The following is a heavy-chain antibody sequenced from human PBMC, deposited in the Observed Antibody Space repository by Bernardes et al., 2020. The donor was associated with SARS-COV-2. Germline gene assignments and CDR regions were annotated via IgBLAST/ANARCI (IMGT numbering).Heavy chain of an antibody. CDR2: FDPQYGDP. V-gene: IGHV1-24*01. J-gene: IGHJ4*02. Sequence: SVKVSCKVSGHSLTAPSIYWVRLDPGKGLEWMGSFDPQYGDPIYAQKFQGRITMTEDTSTDTAYMELSGLRSEDTAVYYCATDSISGIVIMAWVYWGQGTLVTVSS. CDR1: GHSLTAPS. CDR3: ATDSISGIVIMAWVY. D-gene: IGHD3-10*01.